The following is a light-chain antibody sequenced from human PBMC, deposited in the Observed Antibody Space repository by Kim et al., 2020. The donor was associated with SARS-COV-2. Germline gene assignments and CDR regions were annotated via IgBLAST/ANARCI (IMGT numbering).Light chain of an antibody. CDR1: SSDVGRYYY. CDR3: SSYTSSSTLLYV. J-gene: IGLJ1*01. Sequence: ITISCNGTSSDVGRYYYVSWYQQHPGKAPILMIYDVSNRPSGVSNRFSGSMSGNTASLTISGLQAEDEADYYCSSYTSSSTLLYVFGTGTKVTVL. CDR2: DVS. V-gene: IGLV2-14*03.